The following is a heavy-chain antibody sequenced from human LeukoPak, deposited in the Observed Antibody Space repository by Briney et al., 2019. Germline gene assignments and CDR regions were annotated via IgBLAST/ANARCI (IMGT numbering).Heavy chain of an antibody. D-gene: IGHD6-13*01. J-gene: IGHJ4*02. CDR1: GYTFTCYY. V-gene: IGHV1-46*01. CDR3: AREKGQLVPSYYFDY. CDR2: INPSGGST. Sequence: ASVKVSCKASGYTFTCYYMHWVRQAPGQGLEWMGIINPSGGSTSYAQKFQGRVTMTRDTSTSTVYMELSSLRSEDTAVYYCAREKGQLVPSYYFDYWGQGTLVTVSS.